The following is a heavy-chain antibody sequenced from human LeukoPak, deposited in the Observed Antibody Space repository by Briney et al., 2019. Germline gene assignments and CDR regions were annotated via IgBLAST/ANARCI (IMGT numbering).Heavy chain of an antibody. V-gene: IGHV6-1*01. D-gene: IGHD4-17*01. Sequence: SQTLSLTCAISGDSVSSNSAAWNWIRQSPSRGLEWLGRTYCRSKWYNDYAVSVKSRITINPDTSKNQFSLQLNSVTPEDTAVYYCARGGAPMTTVTTRFDYWGQGTLVTVSS. CDR1: GDSVSSNSAA. CDR2: TYCRSKWYN. CDR3: ARGGAPMTTVTTRFDY. J-gene: IGHJ4*02.